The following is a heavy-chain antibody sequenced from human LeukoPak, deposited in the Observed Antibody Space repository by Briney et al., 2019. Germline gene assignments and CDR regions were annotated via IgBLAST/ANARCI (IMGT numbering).Heavy chain of an antibody. Sequence: PGGSLRLSCAAYGFTFSSYAMSWVRQAPGKGLEWVSSISGSGGRTYYADSVKGRFTISRDNSKNTLYLQMNSLRAEDTAVYYCAKDRMSNMAAAARYDYWGQGTLVTVSS. J-gene: IGHJ4*02. V-gene: IGHV3-23*01. CDR2: ISGSGGRT. CDR3: AKDRMSNMAAAARYDY. CDR1: GFTFSSYA. D-gene: IGHD6-13*01.